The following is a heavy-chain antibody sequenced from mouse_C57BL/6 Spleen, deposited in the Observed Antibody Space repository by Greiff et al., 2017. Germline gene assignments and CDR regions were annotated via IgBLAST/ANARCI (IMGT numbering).Heavy chain of an antibody. CDR2: IHPNSGST. J-gene: IGHJ2*01. V-gene: IGHV1-64*01. CDR3: ARWDYYGSSYVVPYYFDY. CDR1: GYTFTSYW. D-gene: IGHD1-1*01. Sequence: QVQLQQPGAELVKPGASVKLSCKASGYTFTSYWMHWVKQRPGQGLEWIGMIHPNSGSTNSNEKFKSKATLTVDKSSSPAYMQLSSLTSEDSAVYYCARWDYYGSSYVVPYYFDYWGQGTTLTVSS.